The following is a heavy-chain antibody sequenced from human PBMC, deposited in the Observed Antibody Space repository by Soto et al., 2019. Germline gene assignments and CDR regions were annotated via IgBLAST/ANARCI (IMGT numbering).Heavy chain of an antibody. CDR1: SGSISSSNW. D-gene: IGHD3-10*01. V-gene: IGHV4-4*02. Sequence: SETLSLTCAVSSGSISSSNWWSWVRQPPGKGLEWIGEIYHSGSTNYNPSLKSRVTKSVDKSKNQFSLKLSSVTAADTAVYYCAVTDSSGSLDYWGQGTLVTVSS. CDR3: AVTDSSGSLDY. CDR2: IYHSGST. J-gene: IGHJ4*02.